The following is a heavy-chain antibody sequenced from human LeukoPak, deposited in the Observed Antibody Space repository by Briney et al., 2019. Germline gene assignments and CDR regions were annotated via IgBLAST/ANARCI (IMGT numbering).Heavy chain of an antibody. V-gene: IGHV7-4-1*02. CDR2: INTNTGNP. Sequence: ASVKVSSKASGYTFTSYAMNWVRQAPGQGLEWMGWINTNTGNPTYAQGFTGRFVFSLDTSVSTAYLQISSLKAEDTAVYYCARHDSSGYYLGAFDIWGQGTMVTVSS. CDR3: ARHDSSGYYLGAFDI. J-gene: IGHJ3*02. D-gene: IGHD3-22*01. CDR1: GYTFTSYA.